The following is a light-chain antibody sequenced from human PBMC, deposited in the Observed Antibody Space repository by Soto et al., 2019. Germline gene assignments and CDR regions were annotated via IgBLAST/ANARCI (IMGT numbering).Light chain of an antibody. CDR1: HSVLYVSNDKHY. Sequence: IVSTHSRESLAVSLGEIATINFNSRHSVLYVSNDKHYLAWYQQKPGQPPKLLIYWASTREYGVPDRFSGSGSGTDFPLTISRLQADDVEVSYCHHYHSIPQTFRHGTMVDIK. CDR2: WAS. J-gene: IGKJ1*01. CDR3: HHYHSIPQT. V-gene: IGKV4-1*01.